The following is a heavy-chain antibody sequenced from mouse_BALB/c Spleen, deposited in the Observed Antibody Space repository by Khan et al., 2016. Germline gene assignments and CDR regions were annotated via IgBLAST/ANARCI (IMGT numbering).Heavy chain of an antibody. V-gene: IGHV4-1*02. CDR3: ESRHYCGRCAY. J-gene: IGHJ3*01. CDR2: INPDSSTI. Sequence: EVQLVESGGGLVQPGGSLKLSCAASGFDFSRYWMSWVRQAPGKGLEWIGEINPDSSTINYTPSLKDKFIISRDNATNTLYLQLSNVRSEDTALSYCESRHYCGRCAYGGQGTLVTVSA. CDR1: GFDFSRYW. D-gene: IGHD1-2*01.